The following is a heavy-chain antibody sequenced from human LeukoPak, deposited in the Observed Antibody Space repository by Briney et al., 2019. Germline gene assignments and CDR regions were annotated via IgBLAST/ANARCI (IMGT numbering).Heavy chain of an antibody. CDR2: INHSGST. CDR1: GGSFSGYY. CDR3: ARAGGVAARPYYYMDV. Sequence: PSETLSLTCAVYGGSFSGYYWSWIRQPPGKGLEWIGEINHSGSTNYNPSLKSRVTISVDTSKNQFSLKLSSVTAADTAVYYCARAGGVAARPYYYMDVWGKGTTVTVSS. D-gene: IGHD3-16*01. J-gene: IGHJ6*03. V-gene: IGHV4-34*01.